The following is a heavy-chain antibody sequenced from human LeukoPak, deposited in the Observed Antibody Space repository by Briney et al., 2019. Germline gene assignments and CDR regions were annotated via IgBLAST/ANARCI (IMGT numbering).Heavy chain of an antibody. CDR1: GGSFSGYY. CDR2: TNHSGST. V-gene: IGHV4-34*01. Sequence: SETLSLTCAVYGGSFSGYYWSWIRQPRGKGLEWIGETNHSGSTNYNPSLKSRVTISVDTSKNQFSLKLSSVTAADTAVYYCASRNLYGSGSYYIGYWGQGTLVTVSS. CDR3: ASRNLYGSGSYYIGY. J-gene: IGHJ4*02. D-gene: IGHD3-10*01.